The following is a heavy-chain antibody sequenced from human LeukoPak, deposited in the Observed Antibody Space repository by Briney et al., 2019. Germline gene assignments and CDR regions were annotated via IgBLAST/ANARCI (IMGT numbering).Heavy chain of an antibody. CDR1: GGSINSGNYY. CDR3: ARDSIYGYDY. CDR2: IYASGST. V-gene: IGHV4-61*02. D-gene: IGHD2/OR15-2a*01. J-gene: IGHJ4*02. Sequence: KPSQTLSLTCTVSGGSINSGNYYWSWIRQPAGKRLEWIGRIYASGSTDYNPSLKSRVTISVDTPRNQFSLRLSAVTAADTAVYYCARDSIYGYDYWGQGTLVTVSS.